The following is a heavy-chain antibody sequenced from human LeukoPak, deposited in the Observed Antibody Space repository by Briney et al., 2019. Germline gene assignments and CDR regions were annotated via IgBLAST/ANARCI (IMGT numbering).Heavy chain of an antibody. CDR1: GESFSGYY. CDR3: ATSGGTLGPTNYFAY. Sequence: SETLSLTCAVYGESFSGYYWSWFRQPPGKGLEWIGEINHSGSTNYNPSLKSRVTISVDTSKNQFSLKLSSVTAADTAVYYCATSGGTLGPTNYFAYWGQGTLVTVSS. J-gene: IGHJ4*02. V-gene: IGHV4-34*01. D-gene: IGHD3-16*01. CDR2: INHSGST.